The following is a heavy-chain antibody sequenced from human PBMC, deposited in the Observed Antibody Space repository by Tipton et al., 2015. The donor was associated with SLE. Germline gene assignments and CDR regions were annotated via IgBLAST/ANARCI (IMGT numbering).Heavy chain of an antibody. CDR3: AREYSSGWAAYWYFDL. D-gene: IGHD6-19*01. CDR2: IKQDGSEK. CDR1: GFTFSSYW. J-gene: IGHJ2*01. Sequence: SLRLSCAASGFTFSSYWMSWVRQAPGKGLEWVANIKQDGSEKYYVDSVKGRFTISRDNAKNSLYLQMNSLRVEDTAVYYCAREYSSGWAAYWYFDLWGRGTLVTVSS. V-gene: IGHV3-7*01.